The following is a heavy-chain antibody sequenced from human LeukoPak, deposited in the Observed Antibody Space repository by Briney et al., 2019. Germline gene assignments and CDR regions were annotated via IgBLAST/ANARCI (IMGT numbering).Heavy chain of an antibody. V-gene: IGHV4-4*07. D-gene: IGHD2-2*01. CDR1: GGSISSYY. J-gene: IGHJ6*03. CDR3: ARVGVLPAYHYYYMDV. Sequence: SETLSLTCTVSGGSISSYYWSWIRQPAGKGLEWIGRIYTSGSTNYNPSLKSRVTMSVDTSKNQFSLKLSPVTAADTAVYYCARVGVLPAYHYYYMDVWGKGTTVTVSS. CDR2: IYTSGST.